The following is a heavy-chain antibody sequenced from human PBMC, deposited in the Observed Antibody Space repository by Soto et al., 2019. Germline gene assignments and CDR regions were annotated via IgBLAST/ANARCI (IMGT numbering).Heavy chain of an antibody. CDR1: GGSISSSSYY. V-gene: IGHV4-39*01. CDR3: ARAGELDP. D-gene: IGHD2-21*01. J-gene: IGHJ5*02. Sequence: SETLSLTCTVSGGSISSSSYYWGWIRQPPGKGLEWIGSIYYSGSTYYNPSLKSRVTISVDTSKNQFSLKLSSVTAADTAVYYCARAGELDPWGQGTLVTVSS. CDR2: IYYSGST.